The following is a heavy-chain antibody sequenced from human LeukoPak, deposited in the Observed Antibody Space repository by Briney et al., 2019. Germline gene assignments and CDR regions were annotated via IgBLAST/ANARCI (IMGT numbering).Heavy chain of an antibody. J-gene: IGHJ3*02. D-gene: IGHD2-2*01. CDR1: VFTFSSYA. V-gene: IGHV3-23*01. CDR3: AKRPSTSWYEDTFDI. Sequence: GGSLRVSCAASVFTFSSYAMSWVRQAPGKGLEWVSAISGSGSGGSTYYADSVKGRFTISRDNSKNTLYLQMSSLRGEDTAVYYCAKRPSTSWYEDTFDIWGQGTMVTVSS. CDR2: ISGSGSGGST.